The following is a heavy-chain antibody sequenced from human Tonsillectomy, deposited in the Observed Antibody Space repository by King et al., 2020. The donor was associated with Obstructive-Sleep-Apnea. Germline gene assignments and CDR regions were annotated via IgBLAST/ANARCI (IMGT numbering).Heavy chain of an antibody. Sequence: VQLVESGGGLVQPGGSLRLSCAASGFTFSSYWMHWVRQSPGKGLLWFSRISIDGSVTTYADFVKGLFTVSRDDAKNTLYLQMNSLRADDTAVYYCVRAVAGFGDYWGQGTLVTVSS. CDR3: VRAVAGFGDY. D-gene: IGHD6-19*01. CDR2: ISIDGSVT. J-gene: IGHJ4*02. V-gene: IGHV3-74*02. CDR1: GFTFSSYW.